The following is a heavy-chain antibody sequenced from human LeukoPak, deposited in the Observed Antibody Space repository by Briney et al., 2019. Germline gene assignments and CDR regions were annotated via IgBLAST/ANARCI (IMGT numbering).Heavy chain of an antibody. CDR1: GFTFSRIA. D-gene: IGHD3-16*01. J-gene: IGHJ4*02. V-gene: IGHV3-23*01. Sequence: GGSLRLSCAASGFTFSRIAMTWVRQAPGKGLEWVSTIRSNGDTAYNADSVRGRFAISRDNSKNALFLQMNSLRVEDTAIYYCARDRGSYVDYWGQGTLVTVSS. CDR3: ARDRGSYVDY. CDR2: IRSNGDTA.